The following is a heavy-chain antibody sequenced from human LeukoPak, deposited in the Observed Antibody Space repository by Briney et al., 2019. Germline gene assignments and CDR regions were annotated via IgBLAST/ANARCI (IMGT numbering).Heavy chain of an antibody. J-gene: IGHJ4*02. CDR3: ARAKGSYGSGSYYLDY. CDR2: INHSGST. V-gene: IGHV4-34*01. CDR1: GGSFSGYY. D-gene: IGHD3-10*01. Sequence: TSETLSLTCAVYGGSFSGYYWSWVRQPPGKGLEWIGEINHSGSTNYNPSLKSRVTISVDTSKNQFSLKLSSVTAADTAVYYCARAKGSYGSGSYYLDYWGQGTLVTVSS.